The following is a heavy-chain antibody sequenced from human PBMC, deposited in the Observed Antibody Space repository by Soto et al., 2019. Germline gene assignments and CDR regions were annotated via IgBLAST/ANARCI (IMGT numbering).Heavy chain of an antibody. J-gene: IGHJ6*02. CDR2: IIPIFGTA. CDR1: GGTFSSYA. CDR3: ARVYCSGGSCYYYYGMDV. V-gene: IGHV1-69*06. Sequence: AVMVSCKASGGTFSSYAISWVRQAPGQGLEWMGGIIPIFGTANYAQKFQGRVTITADKSTSTAYMELSSLRSEDTAVYYCARVYCSGGSCYYYYGMDVWGQGTTVTVSS. D-gene: IGHD2-15*01.